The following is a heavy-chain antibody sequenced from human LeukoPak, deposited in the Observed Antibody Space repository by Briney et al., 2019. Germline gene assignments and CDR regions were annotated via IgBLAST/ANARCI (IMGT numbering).Heavy chain of an antibody. CDR1: GYSFTSYW. CDR3: ARLGLTSGIASTMAPFDY. V-gene: IGHV5-51*01. D-gene: IGHD5/OR15-5a*01. Sequence: GESLKISCKGSGYSFTSYWIGRVRQMPGKGLEWMGIIFPGDSDTRYSPSFQGQVSISVDKSISTAYLQWSSLKASDTAMYHCARLGLTSGIASTMAPFDYWGQGTLVTVSA. CDR2: IFPGDSDT. J-gene: IGHJ4*02.